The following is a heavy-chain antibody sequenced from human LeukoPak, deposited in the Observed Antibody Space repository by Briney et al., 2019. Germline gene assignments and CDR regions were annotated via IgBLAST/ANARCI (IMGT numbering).Heavy chain of an antibody. CDR2: ISSSSSYI. J-gene: IGHJ5*02. CDR1: GFIFSSYS. V-gene: IGHV3-21*01. Sequence: GGSLRLSCAASGFIFSSYSMNWVRQAPGKGLEWVSSISSSSSYIYYADSVKGRFTISRDNAKNSLYPQMNSLRAEDTAVYYCARVGINWFDPWGQGTLVTVSS. CDR3: ARVGINWFDP.